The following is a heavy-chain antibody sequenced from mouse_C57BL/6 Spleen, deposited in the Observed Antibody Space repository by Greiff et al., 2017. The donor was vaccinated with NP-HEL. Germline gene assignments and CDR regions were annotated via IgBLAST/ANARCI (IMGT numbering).Heavy chain of an antibody. Sequence: QVQLQESGPGLVAPSPSLSITCTVSGFSLTSYGVHWVRQPPGKGLEWLVVICSDGSTTYNSALKSRLSISKDNSKSQVFLKMNSLQTDDTAMYYCARHGDYLYAMDYWGQGTSVTVSS. V-gene: IGHV2-6-1*01. D-gene: IGHD2-4*01. CDR2: ICSDGST. CDR1: GFSLTSYG. CDR3: ARHGDYLYAMDY. J-gene: IGHJ4*01.